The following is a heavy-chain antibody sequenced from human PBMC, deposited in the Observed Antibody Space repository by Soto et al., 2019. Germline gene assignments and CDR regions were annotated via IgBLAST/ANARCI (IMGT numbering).Heavy chain of an antibody. J-gene: IGHJ4*02. Sequence: QVQLVQSGAEVKKPGASVKVSCKASGHTFTSYDINWVRQATGQGLEWMGWMNPNSGNTGYAQKFRGRVTMTRNTSISTAYMELSSLRSEDTAVYYCAREKSSGNYNDYWGQGTLVTVSS. CDR3: AREKSSGNYNDY. CDR2: MNPNSGNT. D-gene: IGHD3-22*01. V-gene: IGHV1-8*01. CDR1: GHTFTSYD.